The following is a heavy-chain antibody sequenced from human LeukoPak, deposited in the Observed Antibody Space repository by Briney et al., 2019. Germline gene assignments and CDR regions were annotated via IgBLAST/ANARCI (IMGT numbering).Heavy chain of an antibody. CDR1: GFTFSSYA. CDR2: ISGSGGST. J-gene: IGHJ4*02. D-gene: IGHD3-10*01. V-gene: IGHV3-23*01. Sequence: GGSLRLSCAASGFTFSSYAMSWVRQAPGKGLEWVSAISGSGGSTYYADSVKGRFTISSDNSKNTLYLQMNSLRAEDTAVYYCAKAPGGGAIKMGLDYWGQGTLVTVSS. CDR3: AKAPGGGAIKMGLDY.